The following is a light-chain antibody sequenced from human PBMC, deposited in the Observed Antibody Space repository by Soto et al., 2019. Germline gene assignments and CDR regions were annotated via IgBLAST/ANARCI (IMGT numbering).Light chain of an antibody. CDR3: SSYTSSSTWV. CDR2: EVS. Sequence: QSALTQPASVSGSPAQSITISCTGTSSDVGGYNYVSWYQQHPGKAPKLMIYEVSNRPSGVSNRFSGSKSGNTASLTISGLQAEDEADYYCSSYTSSSTWVFGTGTKLTVL. J-gene: IGLJ1*01. CDR1: SSDVGGYNY. V-gene: IGLV2-14*01.